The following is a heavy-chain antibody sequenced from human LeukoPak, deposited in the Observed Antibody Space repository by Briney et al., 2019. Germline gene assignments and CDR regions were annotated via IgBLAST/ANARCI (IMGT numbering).Heavy chain of an antibody. CDR2: ISSSSSYI. J-gene: IGHJ6*02. V-gene: IGHV3-21*04. D-gene: IGHD5-18*01. CDR1: GFTFGSYS. Sequence: PGGSLRLSCAASGFTFGSYSMNWVRQAPGKVLEWVSSISSSSSYIYYADSVKGRFTISRDNAKNSLYLQMNSLRDEDTAVYYCARDSKIQRWLRILDYYGMGVWGQGTTVTVSS. CDR3: ARDSKIQRWLRILDYYGMGV.